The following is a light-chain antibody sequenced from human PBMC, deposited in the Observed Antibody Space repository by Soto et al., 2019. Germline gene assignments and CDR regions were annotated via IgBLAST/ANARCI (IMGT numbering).Light chain of an antibody. CDR2: DVS. CDR1: SSDVGGYNY. CDR3: NSYTSSSTFV. Sequence: QSVLTQPASVSGSPGQSITISCAGTSSDVGGYNYVSWYQHHPGKAPKLMIYDVSNRPSGVSSRFSGSKSGNTASLTISGLQAEDEADYYCNSYTSSSTFVFGTGTKLTVL. J-gene: IGLJ1*01. V-gene: IGLV2-14*03.